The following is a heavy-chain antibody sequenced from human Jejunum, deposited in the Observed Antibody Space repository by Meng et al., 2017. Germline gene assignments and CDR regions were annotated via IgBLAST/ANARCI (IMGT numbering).Heavy chain of an antibody. Sequence: EGQVVESGGGLVQPGGSLRLSCAASGFTFNSYWMHWVRQGPGKGLVWVSQIKNDGSSTDYADSVKGRFTISRDNAKNMLYLQMNSLRAEDTAVYYCARGRYASVGVDYWGQGTLVTVSS. CDR2: IKNDGSST. V-gene: IGHV3-74*01. J-gene: IGHJ4*02. CDR1: GFTFNSYW. CDR3: ARGRYASVGVDY. D-gene: IGHD2-2*01.